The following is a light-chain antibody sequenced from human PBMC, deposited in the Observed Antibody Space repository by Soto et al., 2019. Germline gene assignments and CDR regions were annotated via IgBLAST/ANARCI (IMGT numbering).Light chain of an antibody. J-gene: IGKJ4*02. CDR2: TAS. V-gene: IGKV1-8*01. CDR3: QQYFRYPLT. CDR1: QGISSH. Sequence: AIRMTPSPSSFSASTRDRVTITCRASQGISSHLALYQVKPGKAPSLLIYTASYLESGVPSRFSGSGFGTDFTLPVSSLKYEYVAVYYCQQYFRYPLTFGGGTKVVIK.